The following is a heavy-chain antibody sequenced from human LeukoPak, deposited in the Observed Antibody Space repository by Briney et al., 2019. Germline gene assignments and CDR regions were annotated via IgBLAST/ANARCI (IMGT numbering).Heavy chain of an antibody. J-gene: IGHJ3*02. CDR2: IYYRGTT. Sequence: SETLSLTCTVSGGSISSDGYYWTWIRQHPGKGLEWIGYIYYRGTTYYNPSLESRVTLSVDTSKNQFSLRLSSVTAADTAVYYCARYRDSGGRLAFDIWGQGTMPPSLQ. D-gene: IGHD2-15*01. CDR1: GGSISSDGYY. V-gene: IGHV4-31*03. CDR3: ARYRDSGGRLAFDI.